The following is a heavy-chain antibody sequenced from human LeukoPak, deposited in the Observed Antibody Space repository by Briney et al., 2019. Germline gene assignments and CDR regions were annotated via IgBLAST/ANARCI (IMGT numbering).Heavy chain of an antibody. Sequence: GGSLRLSCAASGFTFSTFAMHWVRQAPGKGLEWVAVISYDGSNKYYADSVKGRFTISRDNSKNTLYLQMNSLRGEDTAVYYCAKDRSSSAGLYFDYWGQGTLVTVSS. CDR3: AKDRSSSAGLYFDY. CDR1: GFTFSTFA. CDR2: ISYDGSNK. J-gene: IGHJ4*02. D-gene: IGHD6-6*01. V-gene: IGHV3-30*04.